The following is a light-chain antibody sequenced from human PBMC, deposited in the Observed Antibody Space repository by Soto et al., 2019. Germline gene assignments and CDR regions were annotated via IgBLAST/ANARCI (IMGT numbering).Light chain of an antibody. J-gene: IGKJ4*01. V-gene: IGKV3-15*01. CDR3: QQYNNWPLT. CDR2: GAS. CDR1: QSVSSN. Sequence: EIVMTQSPATLSVSPGERATLSCRASQSVSSNLAWYQQKPGQAPRLLIYGASTRATGITARFSGSGSGTEFTLTFSSLQSADFAVYYCQQYNNWPLTFGGGTKVEIK.